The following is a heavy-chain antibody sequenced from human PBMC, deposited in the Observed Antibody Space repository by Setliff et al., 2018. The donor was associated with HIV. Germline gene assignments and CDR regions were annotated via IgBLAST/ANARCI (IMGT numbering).Heavy chain of an antibody. D-gene: IGHD6-13*01. CDR1: GASDISYIW. CDR3: AKEGSWSSSWHQMDV. V-gene: IGHV4-4*02. Sequence: PSETLSLTCAVSGASDISYIWWSWVRQPPGKGLEWIGEVYHTGSTNLNPSLKSRFTISVDTSKNQFSLNLTSVTAADTAVYYCAKEGSWSSSWHQMDVWGKGTTVTVSS. CDR2: VYHTGST. J-gene: IGHJ6*04.